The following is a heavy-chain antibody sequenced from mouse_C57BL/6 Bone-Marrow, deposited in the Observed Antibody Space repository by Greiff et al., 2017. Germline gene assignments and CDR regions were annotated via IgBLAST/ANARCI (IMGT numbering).Heavy chain of an antibody. Sequence: QVQLQQPGAELVRPGSSVKLSCKASGYTFTSYWMHWVKQRPIQGLAWIGNIDPSDSETNYNQKFTDTATLTADKSSSTAYMQLSSLTSEDSSVSYCARTLVYYCSYDYWGQGTTLTVSS. J-gene: IGHJ2*01. CDR3: ARTLVYYCSYDY. V-gene: IGHV1-52*01. D-gene: IGHD1-1*01. CDR1: GYTFTSYW. CDR2: IDPSDSET.